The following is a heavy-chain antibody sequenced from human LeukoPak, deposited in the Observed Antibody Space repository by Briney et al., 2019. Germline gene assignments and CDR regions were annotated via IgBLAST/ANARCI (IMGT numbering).Heavy chain of an antibody. J-gene: IGHJ4*02. CDR2: ISSSGSTI. CDR3: ARDDIIVGAAN. V-gene: IGHV3-11*01. Sequence: KAWGSLRLSCAASGFTFSDYYMSWIRQAPGKGLEWVSYISSSGSTIYYTDSVKGRFTISRDNAKNSLYLQMNSLRAEGTAVYYCARDDIIVGAANWGQGTLVTVSS. CDR1: GFTFSDYY. D-gene: IGHD1-26*01.